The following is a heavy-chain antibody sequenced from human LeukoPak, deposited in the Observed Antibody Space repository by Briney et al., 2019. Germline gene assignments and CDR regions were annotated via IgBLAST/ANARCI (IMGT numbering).Heavy chain of an antibody. CDR2: ISWNSGSI. CDR1: GFTFDDYA. V-gene: IGHV3-9*01. J-gene: IGHJ4*02. D-gene: IGHD3-22*01. Sequence: GGSLTLSCAASGFTFDDYAMHWVRQAPGKGLEWVSGISWNSGSIGYADSVKGRFTISRDNAENTLYLQMNSLRVEDTAVYYCVRSAFHAGSGNYYDYWGQGTLVTVSS. CDR3: VRSAFHAGSGNYYDY.